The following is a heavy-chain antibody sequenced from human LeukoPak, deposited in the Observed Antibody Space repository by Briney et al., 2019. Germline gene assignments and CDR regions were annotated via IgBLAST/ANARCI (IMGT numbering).Heavy chain of an antibody. V-gene: IGHV3-53*01. J-gene: IGHJ6*03. CDR1: GFTFSSNS. Sequence: PGGSLRLSCTVSGFTFSSNSMSWVRQAPGKGLEWVSFIYSDNTHYSDSVKGRFTISRDNARNSLFLQMNSLRADDTAIYYCARAGEMRYMDAWGKGTAVTVSS. CDR2: IYSDNT. D-gene: IGHD5-24*01. CDR3: ARAGEMRYMDA.